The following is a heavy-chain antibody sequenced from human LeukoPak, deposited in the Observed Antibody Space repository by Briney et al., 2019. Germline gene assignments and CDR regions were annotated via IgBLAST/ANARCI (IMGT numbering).Heavy chain of an antibody. CDR2: INHSGST. D-gene: IGHD3-10*01. J-gene: IGHJ4*02. CDR1: GGSFSGYY. V-gene: IGHV4-34*01. Sequence: SETLSLTCAVYGGSFSGYYWSWIRQPPGKGLEWIGEINHSGSTNYNPSLKSRVTISVDTSKNQFSLKLSSVTAADTAVYYCARARLPYYGSGNYFDYWGQGTLVTVSS. CDR3: ARARLPYYGSGNYFDY.